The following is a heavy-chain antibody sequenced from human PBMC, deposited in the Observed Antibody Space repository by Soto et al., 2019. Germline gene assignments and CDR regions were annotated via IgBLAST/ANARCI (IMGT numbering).Heavy chain of an antibody. J-gene: IGHJ3*02. CDR2: IDDTGST. D-gene: IGHD2-2*01. CDR3: ARLQVVVVPAATDAFDI. V-gene: IGHV4-59*08. Sequence: ASETLSLTCTVSGDSISSSYWNWIRQAPGKGLEWIGNIDDTGSTYYNPSLKSRVTISVDTSKNQFSLKLSSVTAADTAVYYCARLQVVVVPAATDAFDIWGQGTMVTVSS. CDR1: GDSISSSY.